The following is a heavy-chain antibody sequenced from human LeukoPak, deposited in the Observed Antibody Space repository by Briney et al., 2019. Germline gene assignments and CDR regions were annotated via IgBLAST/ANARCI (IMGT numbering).Heavy chain of an antibody. CDR2: IYHSGST. Sequence: SETLSLTCAVSGGSISSGGYSWSWIRQPPGKGLEWIGYIYHSGSTYYNPSLKSRVTISVDTSKNQFSLKLSSVTAADTAVYYCARDLGLELPGDHKPQYYFDYWGQGTLVTVSS. J-gene: IGHJ4*02. D-gene: IGHD1-7*01. CDR1: GGSISSGGYS. V-gene: IGHV4-30-2*01. CDR3: ARDLGLELPGDHKPQYYFDY.